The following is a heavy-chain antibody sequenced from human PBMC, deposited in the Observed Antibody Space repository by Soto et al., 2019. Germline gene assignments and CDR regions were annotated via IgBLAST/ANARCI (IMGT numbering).Heavy chain of an antibody. CDR1: GFTFSSYA. D-gene: IGHD1-26*01. V-gene: IGHV3-23*01. Sequence: PGGSLRLSCAASGFTFSSYAMSWVRQAPGKGLEWVSAISGSGGSTYYADSVKGRFTISRDNSKNTLYLQMNSLRAEDTAVYYCAQLNLVGATPFGSDQFDYWGQGTRV. J-gene: IGHJ4*02. CDR2: ISGSGGST. CDR3: AQLNLVGATPFGSDQFDY.